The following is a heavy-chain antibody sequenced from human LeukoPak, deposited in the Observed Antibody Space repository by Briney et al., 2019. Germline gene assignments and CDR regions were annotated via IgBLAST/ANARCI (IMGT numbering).Heavy chain of an antibody. CDR1: GFTFSSYA. V-gene: IGHV3-23*01. CDR3: AKAYSQGHYYYYGMDV. J-gene: IGHJ6*02. CDR2: ISGSGGST. D-gene: IGHD2-21*01. Sequence: QPGRSLRLSCAASGFTFSSYAMHWVRQAPGKGLEWVSAISGSGGSTYYADSVKGRFTISRDNSKNTLYLQMNSLRAEDTAVYYCAKAYSQGHYYYYGMDVWGQGTTVTVSS.